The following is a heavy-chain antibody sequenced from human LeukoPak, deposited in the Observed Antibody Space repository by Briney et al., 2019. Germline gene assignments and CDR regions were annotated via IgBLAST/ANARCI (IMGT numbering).Heavy chain of an antibody. CDR3: ARDHCGGDCYSAAADAFDI. Sequence: PGGSLRLSCAASGFSLSSDNMNWVRQAPGKGLEWISSISSRSSYIYYADSVRGRFTISRDNAKNSLYLQMNSLRAEDTAVYYCARDHCGGDCYSAAADAFDIWGQGTMVTVSS. V-gene: IGHV3-21*01. CDR2: ISSRSSYI. J-gene: IGHJ3*02. CDR1: GFSLSSDN. D-gene: IGHD2-21*02.